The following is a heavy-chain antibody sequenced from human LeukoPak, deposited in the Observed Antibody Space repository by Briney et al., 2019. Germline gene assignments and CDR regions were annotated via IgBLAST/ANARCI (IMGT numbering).Heavy chain of an antibody. Sequence: GGSLRLSCAASGFTFSRYGMHWVRQAPGKGLEWAAFIGNDGSDKDYADSVKGRFTISRDNSKNTLYLQMNSLRPEDTAVYYCAKASPQYYGSGASKFFFESWGQGTLVPVSS. J-gene: IGHJ4*02. V-gene: IGHV3-30*02. CDR1: GFTFSRYG. D-gene: IGHD3-10*01. CDR3: AKASPQYYGSGASKFFFES. CDR2: IGNDGSDK.